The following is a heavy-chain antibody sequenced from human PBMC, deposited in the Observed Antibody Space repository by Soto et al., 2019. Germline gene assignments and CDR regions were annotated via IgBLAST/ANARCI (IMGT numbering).Heavy chain of an antibody. CDR3: ARQYGDYVRGAFDI. CDR2: IYYSGST. CDR1: GGSISSYY. J-gene: IGHJ3*02. D-gene: IGHD4-17*01. Sequence: SETLSLTYIVSGGSISSYYWSWIRQPPGRGLEWIGYIYYSGSTNYNPSLKSRVTISVDTSKNQFSLKLSSVTAADTAVYYCARQYGDYVRGAFDIWGQGTMVTVSS. V-gene: IGHV4-59*01.